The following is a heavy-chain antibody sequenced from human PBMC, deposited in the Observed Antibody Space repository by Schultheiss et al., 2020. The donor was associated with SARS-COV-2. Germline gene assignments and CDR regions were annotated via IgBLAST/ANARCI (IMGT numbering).Heavy chain of an antibody. CDR2: IGTAGDT. CDR3: ARGGAPLSYYYYYYMDV. J-gene: IGHJ6*03. CDR1: GFTFSSYG. Sequence: GGSLRLSCAASGFTFSSYGMHWVRQATGKGLEWVSAIGTAGDTYYQGSVKGRFTISRENAKNSLYLQMNSLRAGDTAVYYCARGGAPLSYYYYYYMDVWGKGTTVTVSS. V-gene: IGHV3-13*04.